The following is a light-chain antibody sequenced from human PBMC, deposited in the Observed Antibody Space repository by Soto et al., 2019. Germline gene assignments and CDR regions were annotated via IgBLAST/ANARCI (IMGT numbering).Light chain of an antibody. CDR2: GAS. J-gene: IGKJ1*01. Sequence: EIVLTQSPGTLSLSPGERATLSCRASQSVSSSYLAWYQQRPGQAPRLLIYGASSRDTGIPDRFSGSGSGTDFTLTISRLETEDVAVYYCQQYCSSPLTFGQGTKVEIK. CDR3: QQYCSSPLT. V-gene: IGKV3-20*01. CDR1: QSVSSSY.